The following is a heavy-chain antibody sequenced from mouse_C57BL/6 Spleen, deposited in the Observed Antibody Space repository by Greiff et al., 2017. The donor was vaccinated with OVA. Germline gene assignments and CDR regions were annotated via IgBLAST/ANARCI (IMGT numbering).Heavy chain of an antibody. CDR3: ARQGFAY. J-gene: IGHJ3*01. CDR1: GFTFSSYA. V-gene: IGHV5-4*03. CDR2: ISDGGSYT. Sequence: EVKLMESGGGLVKPGGSLKLSCAASGFTFSSYAMSWVRQTPEKRLEWVATISDGGSYTYYPDNVKGRFTISRDNAKNNLYLQMSHLKSEDTAMYYCARQGFAYWGQGTLVTVSA.